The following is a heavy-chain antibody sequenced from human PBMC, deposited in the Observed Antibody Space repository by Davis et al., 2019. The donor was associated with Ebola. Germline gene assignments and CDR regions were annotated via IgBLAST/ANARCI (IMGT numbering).Heavy chain of an antibody. Sequence: GESLKISCTGSGYSFTKNWIAWVRQMPGKGLEWMGIIDPGDSETRYNPSFQGQVTISADKSINTAYMQWSSLKASDTAMYYCARGAGYNDRGDGFNVWGHGTMVTVSS. V-gene: IGHV5-51*01. J-gene: IGHJ3*01. D-gene: IGHD5-24*01. CDR3: ARGAGYNDRGDGFNV. CDR2: IDPGDSET. CDR1: GYSFTKNW.